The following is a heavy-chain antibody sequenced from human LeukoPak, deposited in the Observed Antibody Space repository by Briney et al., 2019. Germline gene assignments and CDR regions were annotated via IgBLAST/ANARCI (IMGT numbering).Heavy chain of an antibody. D-gene: IGHD6-19*01. CDR3: ARDSSGWSGRIGFDP. J-gene: IGHJ5*02. V-gene: IGHV3-11*01. CDR2: ISSSGSTI. Sequence: GGSLRLSCAASGFTFSDYYMGWIRQPPGKGLEWVSYISSSGSTIYYTDSVKGRFTISRDHAKNSLYLQMNSLRREDTAVYYCARDSSGWSGRIGFDPWGQGTLVTVSS. CDR1: GFTFSDYY.